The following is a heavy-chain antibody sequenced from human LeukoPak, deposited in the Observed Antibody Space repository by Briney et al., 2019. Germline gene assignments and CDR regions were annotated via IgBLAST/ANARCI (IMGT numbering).Heavy chain of an antibody. D-gene: IGHD3-10*02. J-gene: IGHJ6*04. V-gene: IGHV3-48*03. CDR2: LSSSGSAF. CDR3: AELGITMIGGV. Sequence: GGSLRLSCEDSGFTFRSYEMNWVRQAPGKGLEWIAYLSSSGSAFSYADSVKGRFTIARDNAKNSLYLQMNSLRAEDTAVYYCAELGITMIGGVWGKGTTVTISS. CDR1: GFTFRSYE.